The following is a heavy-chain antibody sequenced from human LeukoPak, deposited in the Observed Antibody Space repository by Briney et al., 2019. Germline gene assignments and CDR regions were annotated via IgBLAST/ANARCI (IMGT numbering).Heavy chain of an antibody. CDR2: ISAYNGNT. V-gene: IGHV1-8*03. CDR3: ARRATDFWSGYSNWFDP. CDR1: GGTFSSYA. D-gene: IGHD3-3*01. Sequence: ASVKVSCKASGGTFSSYAISWVRQATGQGLEWMGWISAYNGNTNYAQKFQGRVTITRNTSISTAYMELSSLRSEDTAVYYCARRATDFWSGYSNWFDPWGQGTLVTVSS. J-gene: IGHJ5*02.